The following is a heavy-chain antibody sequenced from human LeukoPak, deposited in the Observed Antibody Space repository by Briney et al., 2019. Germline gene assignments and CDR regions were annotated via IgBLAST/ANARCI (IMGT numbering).Heavy chain of an antibody. Sequence: PSATLSLTCSVSGGSVSNYYWSWIRQPPRKGLEWIGYVYYTGSTNYNPSLKSRVTMFEDKSKNQFSLRLYSVTVADTAVYYCARHFAYSSSSYFDYWGQGSLVTVSS. J-gene: IGHJ4*02. D-gene: IGHD6-6*01. CDR2: VYYTGST. CDR1: GGSVSNYY. CDR3: ARHFAYSSSSYFDY. V-gene: IGHV4-59*08.